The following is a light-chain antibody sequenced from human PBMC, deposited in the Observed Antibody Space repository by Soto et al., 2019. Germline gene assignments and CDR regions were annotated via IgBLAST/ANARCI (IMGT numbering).Light chain of an antibody. V-gene: IGKV3-20*01. CDR2: GAL. CDR1: QSISSY. CDR3: QQYDRSPRT. J-gene: IGKJ1*01. Sequence: EIVMTQSPATLSVSPGERATLSCRASQSISSYLAWYQQKPGQAPRLLIYGALSRATGIPDRFSGSGSGTDFTLTISRLEPEDFAVYYCQQYDRSPRTFGQGTKVDI.